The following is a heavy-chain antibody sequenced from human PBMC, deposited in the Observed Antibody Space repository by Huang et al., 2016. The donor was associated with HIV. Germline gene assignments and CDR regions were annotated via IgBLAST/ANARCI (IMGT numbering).Heavy chain of an antibody. CDR3: ARDHVKKTTQMGSPLSFKEPQAGHHKYMDV. CDR1: GGTFSSYP. Sequence: QVQLVQSAAEVKKPGSSVKVSCKTSGGTFSSYPISWVRQAPGQGLEWMGGIVPILRTATSARRFQVRLTITADESTNTAYMGLSRLTSEDTAVYFCARDHVKKTTQMGSPLSFKEPQAGHHKYMDVWGKGTTVIVSS. D-gene: IGHD1-1*01. CDR2: IVPILRTA. V-gene: IGHV1-69*13. J-gene: IGHJ6*03.